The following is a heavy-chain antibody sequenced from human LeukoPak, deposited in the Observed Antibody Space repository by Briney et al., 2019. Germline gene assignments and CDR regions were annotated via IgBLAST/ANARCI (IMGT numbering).Heavy chain of an antibody. Sequence: GGSLRLSCAASGFTFSSYSMNWVRQAPGKGLEWVSSISSSSSYIYYADSVKGRFTISRDNAKNSLYLQMNSLRAEDTAVYYCARDLPSLTSSSWHGRPFFPPQDYWGQGTLVTVSS. CDR1: GFTFSSYS. CDR3: ARDLPSLTSSSWHGRPFFPPQDY. J-gene: IGHJ4*02. V-gene: IGHV3-21*01. CDR2: ISSSSSYI. D-gene: IGHD6-13*01.